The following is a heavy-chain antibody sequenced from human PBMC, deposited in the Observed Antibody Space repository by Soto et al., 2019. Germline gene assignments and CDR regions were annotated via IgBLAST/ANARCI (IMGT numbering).Heavy chain of an antibody. D-gene: IGHD6-19*01. CDR1: GFTFSSYA. J-gene: IGHJ1*01. CDR2: ISGSGGST. CDR3: AKDLSGWLPAEYFQH. V-gene: IGHV3-23*01. Sequence: PGGSLRLSCAASGFTFSSYAMSWVRQAPGKGLEWVSAISGSGGSTYYADSVKGRITISRDNSKNTLYLQMNSLRAEDTAVYYCAKDLSGWLPAEYFQHWGQGTLVTVSS.